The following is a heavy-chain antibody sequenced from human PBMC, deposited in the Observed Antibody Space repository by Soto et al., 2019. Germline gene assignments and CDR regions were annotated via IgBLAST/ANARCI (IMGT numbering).Heavy chain of an antibody. CDR2: ISYDGSNK. D-gene: IGHD2-8*01. V-gene: IGHV3-30-3*01. CDR3: ARAGLLMVYAPFDY. Sequence: GGSLRLSCAASGFTFSSYAMHWVRQAPGKGLEWVAVISYDGSNKYYADSVKGRFTISRDNSKNTLYLQMNSLRAEDTAVYYCARAGLLMVYAPFDYWGQGTLVTVSS. J-gene: IGHJ4*02. CDR1: GFTFSSYA.